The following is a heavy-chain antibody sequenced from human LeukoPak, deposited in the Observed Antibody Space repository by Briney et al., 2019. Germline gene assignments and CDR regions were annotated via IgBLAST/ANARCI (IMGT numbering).Heavy chain of an antibody. D-gene: IGHD6-19*01. Sequence: ASVKVSCKASGYTFTGYYMHWVRQAPGQGLEWMGWINPNSGGTNYAQKFQGRVTMTRDTSISTAYMELSRLRSDDTAVYYCARGRSLRIAVAGTIDNWFDPWGQGTLVTVSS. J-gene: IGHJ5*02. CDR1: GYTFTGYY. CDR2: INPNSGGT. CDR3: ARGRSLRIAVAGTIDNWFDP. V-gene: IGHV1-2*02.